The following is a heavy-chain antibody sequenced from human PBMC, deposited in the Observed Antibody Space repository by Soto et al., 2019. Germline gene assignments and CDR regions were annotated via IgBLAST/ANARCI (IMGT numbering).Heavy chain of an antibody. CDR1: GGSFSGYY. CDR2: INHSGST. V-gene: IGHV4-34*01. Sequence: SETLSLTCAVYGGSFSGYYWNWIRQPPGKGLEWIGEINHSGSTNYNPSLKSRVTISVDTSKNQFSLKLSSVTAADTAVYYCARDSNRNYYYYYYMDVWGKGTTVTRLL. CDR3: ARDSNRNYYYYYYMDV. D-gene: IGHD1-1*01. J-gene: IGHJ6*03.